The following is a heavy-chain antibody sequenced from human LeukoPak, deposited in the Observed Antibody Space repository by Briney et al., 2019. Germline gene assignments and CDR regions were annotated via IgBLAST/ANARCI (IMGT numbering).Heavy chain of an antibody. Sequence: GGSLRLSCAASGFTFSSYGMHWVRQAPGKGLEWVAFIRYDGSNKYYADSVKGRFTISRDNSKNTLYLQMNSLRAEDTAVYYCAKGSCSSASCYSYYYMDVWGKGTTVTVSS. V-gene: IGHV3-30*02. CDR1: GFTFSSYG. CDR3: AKGSCSSASCYSYYYMDV. CDR2: IRYDGSNK. D-gene: IGHD2-2*02. J-gene: IGHJ6*03.